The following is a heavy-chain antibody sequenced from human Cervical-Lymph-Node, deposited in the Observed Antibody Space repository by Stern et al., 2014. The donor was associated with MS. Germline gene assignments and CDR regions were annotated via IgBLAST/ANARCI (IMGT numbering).Heavy chain of an antibody. CDR1: GGTFSSYA. V-gene: IGHV1-69*01. D-gene: IGHD6-13*01. CDR3: ARGDIAAAGTPFDY. Sequence: QVQLVQSGAEVKKPGSSVKVSCKASGGTFSSYAISWVRQAPGQGLEWMGGIIPIFGTANYAQKFKGRVTIAADETTSTAYMELSSLRAEDTAVYYCARGDIAAAGTPFDYWGQGTLVTVSS. CDR2: IIPIFGTA. J-gene: IGHJ4*02.